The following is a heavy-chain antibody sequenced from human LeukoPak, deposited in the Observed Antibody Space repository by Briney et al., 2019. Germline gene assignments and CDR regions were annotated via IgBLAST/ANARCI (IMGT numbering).Heavy chain of an antibody. V-gene: IGHV3-20*04. Sequence: GGSLRLSCAATGFTFDDYGMSWVRQAPGKGLEWVSGINWNGGSTGYADSVKGRFTISRDNSKNTLYLQMNSLRAEDTAVYYCAKGCRYCSGGSYLDYWGQGTLVTVSS. CDR1: GFTFDDYG. CDR2: INWNGGST. J-gene: IGHJ4*02. D-gene: IGHD2-15*01. CDR3: AKGCRYCSGGSYLDY.